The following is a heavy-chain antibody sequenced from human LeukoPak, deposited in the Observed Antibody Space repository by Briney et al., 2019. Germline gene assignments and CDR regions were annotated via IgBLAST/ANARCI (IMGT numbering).Heavy chain of an antibody. Sequence: SETLSLTCTVSGGSVSSGSYYWSWIRQPPGKSLEWIGYIYYTGNTNYNPSLKSRVTISMDTSKNQFSLNLSSVTAADTAVYYCVGSSSWTDYWGQGTLVTVSS. CDR3: VGSSSWTDY. CDR1: GGSVSSGSYY. J-gene: IGHJ4*02. CDR2: IYYTGNT. V-gene: IGHV4-61*01. D-gene: IGHD6-13*01.